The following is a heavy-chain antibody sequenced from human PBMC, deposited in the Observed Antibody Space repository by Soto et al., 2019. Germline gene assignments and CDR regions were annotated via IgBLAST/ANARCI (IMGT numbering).Heavy chain of an antibody. D-gene: IGHD6-6*01. CDR3: ARGPVVSSSFWSYYYYYMDV. CDR2: MNPNSGNT. Sequence: GASVKVSCKASGYTFTSYDINWVRQATGQGLEWMGWMNPNSGNTGYAQKFQGRVTMTRNTSISTAYMELSSLRSEDTAVYYCARGPVVSSSFWSYYYYYMDVWGKGTTVTVSS. V-gene: IGHV1-8*01. CDR1: GYTFTSYD. J-gene: IGHJ6*03.